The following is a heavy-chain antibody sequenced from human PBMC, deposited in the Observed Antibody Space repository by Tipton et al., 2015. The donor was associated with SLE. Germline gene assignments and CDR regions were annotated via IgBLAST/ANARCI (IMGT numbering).Heavy chain of an antibody. Sequence: SLRLSCAASGFTFSRAFMNWVRQAPGKGLEWVAVVSSSTSYIHYADSVKGRFTISRDNPNNRLYLQMNSLRGEDTALYYCVREADGFDVWGQGTMVTVS. V-gene: IGHV3-30*03. J-gene: IGHJ3*01. CDR2: VSSSTSYI. CDR3: VREADGFDV. CDR1: GFTFSRAF.